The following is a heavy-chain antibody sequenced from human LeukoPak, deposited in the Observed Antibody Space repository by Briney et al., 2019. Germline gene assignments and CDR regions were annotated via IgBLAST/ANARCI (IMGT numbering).Heavy chain of an antibody. D-gene: IGHD2-2*02. CDR1: GGSFSGYY. J-gene: IGHJ5*02. CDR2: INHSGST. CDR3: ARELLSILGWFDP. V-gene: IGHV4-34*01. Sequence: SETLSLTCAVYGGSFSGYYWSWIRQPPGKGLEWIGEINHSGSTNYNPSLKSRVTISVDTSKNQFSLKLSSVTAADTAVYYCARELLSILGWFDPWGQGTLVTVSS.